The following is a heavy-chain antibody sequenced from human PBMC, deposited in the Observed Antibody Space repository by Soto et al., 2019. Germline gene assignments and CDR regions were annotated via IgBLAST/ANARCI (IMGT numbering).Heavy chain of an antibody. D-gene: IGHD6-13*01. CDR1: GFTFSDRY. V-gene: IGHV3-11*05. J-gene: IGHJ4*02. CDR3: ARAHSASWKTFDY. CDR2: ISNSSSYA. Sequence: GGSLRLSCAASGFTFSDRYMAWIRQAPGKGLEWVSYISNSSSYANYADSVKGRFTISRDNAKSSLYLQMNSLRAEDTAVYYCARAHSASWKTFDYWGQGIMVTVSS.